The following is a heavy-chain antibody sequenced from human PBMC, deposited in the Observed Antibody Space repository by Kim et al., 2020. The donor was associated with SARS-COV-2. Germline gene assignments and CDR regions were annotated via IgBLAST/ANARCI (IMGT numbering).Heavy chain of an antibody. D-gene: IGHD6-19*01. J-gene: IGHJ6*02. CDR2: TYYRSKWFD. Sequence: SQTLSLTCAISGDSVSSNTATWNWIRQSPSRGLEWLGRTYYRSKWFDDYTVSVRGRITINPDTSKNQFSLQLNSVTPDDTAVYFCVRAIRGYNYGSGAMDVWGQGTTVTVSS. V-gene: IGHV6-1*01. CDR3: VRAIRGYNYGSGAMDV. CDR1: GDSVSSNTAT.